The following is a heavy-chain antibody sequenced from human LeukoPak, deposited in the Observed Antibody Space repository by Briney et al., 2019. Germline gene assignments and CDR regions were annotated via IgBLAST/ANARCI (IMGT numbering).Heavy chain of an antibody. CDR2: INHSGYT. CDR1: GVSFDDYY. V-gene: IGHV4-34*01. D-gene: IGHD2-21*02. J-gene: IGHJ4*02. Sequence: PSETLSLTCAVSGVSFDDYYWSWVRQTPGKGLEWIGEINHSGYTNDSPSLKSRVTLSIDTSRKQFSLNLRSVTVADTGIYYCTRMTAGPDYGGQGTIVTVSA. CDR3: TRMTAGPDY.